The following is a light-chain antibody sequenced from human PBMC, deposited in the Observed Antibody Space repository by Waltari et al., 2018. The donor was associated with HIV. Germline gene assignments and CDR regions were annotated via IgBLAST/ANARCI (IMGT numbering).Light chain of an antibody. V-gene: IGKV2D-29*01. Sequence: DIVMTQPTFSLAVTPGQPASISCTSSQSLLDSGGKTYLYWYLQKPGQPPQLLIYEVSKRFSGVPDRVSGIGSGTDFTLKISRVEAEDVGVYYCMQTVQLPYTFGQGTKLEIK. CDR1: QSLLDSGGKTY. CDR3: MQTVQLPYT. CDR2: EVS. J-gene: IGKJ2*01.